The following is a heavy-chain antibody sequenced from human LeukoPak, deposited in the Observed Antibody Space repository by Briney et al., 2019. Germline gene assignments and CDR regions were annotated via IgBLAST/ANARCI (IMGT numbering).Heavy chain of an antibody. V-gene: IGHV3-7*03. CDR2: IKQDASVE. J-gene: IGHJ4*02. CDR3: ARLVGDMTTWDY. D-gene: IGHD1-26*01. Sequence: GGSLRLSCTASGFTFSNHWMSWVRQAPGKGLEWVATIKQDASVEHYADSVKGRFTTSRDNAKSSSYLQMNTLRGEDTAVYYCARLVGDMTTWDYWGQGTLVTVSS. CDR1: GFTFSNHW.